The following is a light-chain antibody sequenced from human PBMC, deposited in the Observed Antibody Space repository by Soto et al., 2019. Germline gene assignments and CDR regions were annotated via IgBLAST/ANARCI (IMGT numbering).Light chain of an antibody. CDR2: WAS. Sequence: DIVMTQSPDSLAVSLGERATINCKPSQSVLYSSNNKNYLAWYQQKPGQPPKLLIYWASTRESGVPDRFSGSGSGTDFTLTISSLQAEDVAVYYCQQYYSTPLVFGGGTKVEIK. V-gene: IGKV4-1*01. CDR1: QSVLYSSNNKNY. CDR3: QQYYSTPLV. J-gene: IGKJ4*01.